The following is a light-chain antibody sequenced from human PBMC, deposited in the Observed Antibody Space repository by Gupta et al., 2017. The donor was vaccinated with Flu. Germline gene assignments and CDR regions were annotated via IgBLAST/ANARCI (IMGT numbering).Light chain of an antibody. CDR3: QVWDSSSEQMV. J-gene: IGLJ2*01. V-gene: IGLV3-21*02. CDR1: KSGSKS. Sequence: SSVLPQPPSPSVAPGQTARITCGGNKSGSKSVHWYQQRPGQAPVLVVFHDSDRPSGIPERFSGSNSGNTATLTISGVEAGDEADYYCQVWDSSSEQMVFGGGTKLTVL. CDR2: HDS.